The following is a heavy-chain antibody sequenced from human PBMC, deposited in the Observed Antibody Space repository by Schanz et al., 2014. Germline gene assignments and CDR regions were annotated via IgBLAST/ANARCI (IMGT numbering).Heavy chain of an antibody. J-gene: IGHJ4*02. CDR1: GFPFSDYF. CDR3: ARIGGSDFDY. V-gene: IGHV3-11*01. CDR2: IGNGGVTI. Sequence: QVQLVDSGGGLVKPGGSLRLSCTASGFPFSDYFMAWIRQPPGRGLEWVSYIGNGGVTIYYADSVKGRFTISRGNSKNSLYQQMNSLRAEDTAVYYCARIGGSDFDYWAQGTLVTVSS. D-gene: IGHD3-10*01.